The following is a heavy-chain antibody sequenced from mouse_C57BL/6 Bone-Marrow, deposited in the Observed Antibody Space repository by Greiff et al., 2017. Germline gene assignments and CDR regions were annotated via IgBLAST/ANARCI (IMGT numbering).Heavy chain of an antibody. J-gene: IGHJ2*01. CDR1: GYAFTNYL. CDR2: INPGSGGT. Sequence: QVQLKESGAELVRPGTSVKVSCKASGYAFTNYLIEWVKQRPGQGLEWIGVINPGSGGTNYNEKFKGKATLTADKSSSTAYMQLSSLTSEDSAVYFCGRDIFPITTGPGCWGQGTTLTVSS. CDR3: GRDIFPITTGPGC. V-gene: IGHV1-54*01. D-gene: IGHD1-1*01.